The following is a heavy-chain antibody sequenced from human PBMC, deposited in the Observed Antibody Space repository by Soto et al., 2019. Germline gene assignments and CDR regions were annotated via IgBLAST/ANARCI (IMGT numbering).Heavy chain of an antibody. D-gene: IGHD1-1*01. CDR3: ASEQLAVLRGVLDY. Sequence: QVQLVESGGGVVQPGRSLRLSCAASGVTFSTFAMHWVRQAPGKGLEWVAVISYDGSNKYYADSVKGRFTISRDNSKNTLYLQLNSLRAEDTAVFYCASEQLAVLRGVLDYWGQGTLVTVSS. J-gene: IGHJ4*02. CDR1: GVTFSTFA. CDR2: ISYDGSNK. V-gene: IGHV3-30-3*01.